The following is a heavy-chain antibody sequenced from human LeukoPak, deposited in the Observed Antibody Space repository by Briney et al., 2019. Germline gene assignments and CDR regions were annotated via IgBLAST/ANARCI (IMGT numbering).Heavy chain of an antibody. CDR1: GFTFDDYA. Sequence: GGSLRLSCAASGFTFDDYAMHWVRQAPGKGLEWVAVIWYDGSNKYYADSVKGRFTISRDNSKNTLYLQMNSLRAEDTAVYYCARDIAYGSGSYYSYYYYYGMDVWGQGTTVTVSS. J-gene: IGHJ6*02. CDR2: IWYDGSNK. CDR3: ARDIAYGSGSYYSYYYYYGMDV. D-gene: IGHD3-10*01. V-gene: IGHV3-33*08.